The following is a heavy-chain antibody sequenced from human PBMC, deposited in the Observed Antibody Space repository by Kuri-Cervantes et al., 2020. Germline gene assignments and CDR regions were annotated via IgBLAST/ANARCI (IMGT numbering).Heavy chain of an antibody. CDR3: VRGLDTAMAFYYYYGMDV. Sequence: ASVKVSCKASGYTFTSYGISWVRQAPGQGLEWMGWISAYNGNTNYAQKLQGRVTMTTDTSTSTAYMELRSLRSDDTAVYYCVRGLDTAMAFYYYYGMDVWGQGTTVTVSS. CDR1: GYTFTSYG. D-gene: IGHD5-18*01. V-gene: IGHV1-18*01. CDR2: ISAYNGNT. J-gene: IGHJ6*02.